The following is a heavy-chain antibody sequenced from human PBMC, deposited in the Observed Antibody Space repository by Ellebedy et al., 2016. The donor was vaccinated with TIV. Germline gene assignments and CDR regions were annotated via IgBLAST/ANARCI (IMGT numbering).Heavy chain of an antibody. V-gene: IGHV4-39*01. CDR3: ARIWFGDLLSPEGDV. CDR1: GGSVSRSNYY. J-gene: IGHJ6*02. CDR2: IYDSGRS. D-gene: IGHD3-10*01. Sequence: SETLSLTXTVSGGSVSRSNYYWGWIRQPPGKGLEWIGSIYDSGRSHYNPSLKSRVTISVDTSKNQFSLNLNSVTAADTALYYCARIWFGDLLSPEGDVWGQGTTVTVSS.